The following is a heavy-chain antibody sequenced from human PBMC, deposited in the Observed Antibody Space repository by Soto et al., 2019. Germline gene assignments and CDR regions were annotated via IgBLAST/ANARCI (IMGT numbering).Heavy chain of an antibody. CDR1: GGTPSNSA. D-gene: IGHD6-19*01. V-gene: IGHV1-69*01. CDR3: ARGRIVVVGSCAYYGMDA. Sequence: QVQLMQSGAEEKKTESSVRVSCKASGGTPSNSAFSWVRQAPGQGLEWMGGIIPVFGIVKYAQNLEGSGTITADESTNAASMGLRCLSYWDRAVYCCARGRIVVVGSCAYYGMDAWGQGTTVTVSS. J-gene: IGHJ6*02. CDR2: IIPVFGIV.